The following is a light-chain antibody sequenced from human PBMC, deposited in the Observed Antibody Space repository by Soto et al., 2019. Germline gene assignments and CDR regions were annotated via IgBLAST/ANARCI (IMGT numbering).Light chain of an antibody. Sequence: QSVLTQPPSVSGAPGQRVTISCTGSSSNIGAGYDVHWYQQLPGTAPKLLIYGNSNRPSGVPDRFSGSKSGPSASLAITGLQAEDEADYYCQSYDSSLSGNVVFGGGTKLTVL. CDR1: SSNIGAGYD. CDR3: QSYDSSLSGNVV. V-gene: IGLV1-40*01. J-gene: IGLJ2*01. CDR2: GNS.